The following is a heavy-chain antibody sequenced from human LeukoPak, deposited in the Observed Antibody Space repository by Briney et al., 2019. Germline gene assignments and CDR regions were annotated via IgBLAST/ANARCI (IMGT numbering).Heavy chain of an antibody. CDR1: GFTFSSYW. CDR3: VGGSFYFDY. D-gene: IGHD1-26*01. V-gene: IGHV3-74*01. Sequence: PGGSLRLSCAASGFTFSSYWMHWVRQAPGKGLVWVSRINSDGSTTSYADSVKGRITISRDNAKNTLYLQMNSLRAEDTAVYYCVGGSFYFDYWGQGTLVTVSS. J-gene: IGHJ4*02. CDR2: INSDGSTT.